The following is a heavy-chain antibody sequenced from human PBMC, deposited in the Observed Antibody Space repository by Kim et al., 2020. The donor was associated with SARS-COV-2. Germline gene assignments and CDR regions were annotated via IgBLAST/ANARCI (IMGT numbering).Heavy chain of an antibody. CDR3: ARAPGYSSSAYYFDY. CDR1: GFTFSSYA. J-gene: IGHJ4*02. Sequence: GGSLRLSCAASGFTFSSYAMHWVRQAPGKGLEYVSAISSSGGSTYYANSVKGRFTISRDNSKNTLYLQMDSLRAEDMAVYYCARAPGYSSSAYYFDYWGQGTLVTVSS. CDR2: ISSSGGST. D-gene: IGHD6-13*01. V-gene: IGHV3-64*01.